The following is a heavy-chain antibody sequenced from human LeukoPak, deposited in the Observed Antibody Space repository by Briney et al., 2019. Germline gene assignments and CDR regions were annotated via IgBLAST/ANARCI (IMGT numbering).Heavy chain of an antibody. V-gene: IGHV1-69*13. D-gene: IGHD6-13*01. J-gene: IGHJ5*02. CDR2: IIPVFGTA. CDR1: GGTFSSYT. Sequence: VASVKVSCKASGGTFSSYTINWVRQAPGQGLEWMGGIIPVFGTANYVQKFQGRVTITADESTSTAYMELSSLRAEDTAVYYCAKGDHQGDIAAAGSWGQGTLVTVSS. CDR3: AKGDHQGDIAAAGS.